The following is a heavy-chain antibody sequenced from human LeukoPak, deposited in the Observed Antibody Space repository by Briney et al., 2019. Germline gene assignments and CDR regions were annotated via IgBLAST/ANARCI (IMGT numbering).Heavy chain of an antibody. CDR1: GFTFTPYA. CDR3: VRDRAAPDS. D-gene: IGHD3-10*01. V-gene: IGHV3-48*04. J-gene: IGHJ4*02. CDR2: ITYNSDAI. Sequence: GGSLRLSCAASGFTFTPYAMNWVRQAPGKGLEWLSYITYNSDAIYYADSVKGRFTVSRDNAKNSIYVQMNNLRAEDTAVYYCVRDRAAPDSWGQGTLVTVSS.